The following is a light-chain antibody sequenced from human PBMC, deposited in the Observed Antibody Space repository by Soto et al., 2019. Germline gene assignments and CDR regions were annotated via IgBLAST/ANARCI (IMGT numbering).Light chain of an antibody. Sequence: EIVMTQSPATLSVSPGERATLSCRASQSVSSNLAWYQQKPGQAPRILSYGASTRATGIPARFSGSGSGTEFTLTISSLKSEAFAVYYCQQYNNWPQTFGQGTKVDIK. CDR3: QQYNNWPQT. CDR2: GAS. J-gene: IGKJ1*01. V-gene: IGKV3-15*01. CDR1: QSVSSN.